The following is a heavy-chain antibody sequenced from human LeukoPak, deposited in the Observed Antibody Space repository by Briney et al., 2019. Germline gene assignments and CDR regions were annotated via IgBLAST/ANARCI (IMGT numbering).Heavy chain of an antibody. CDR1: VFTFSSYG. CDR3: AKDRATVYSRSWLHFLDS. D-gene: IGHD6-13*01. Sequence: GSLRLSRAASVFTFSSYGMIWVGQAPGRGLEWVSGIRGCGGWSYVADTVKGRFTVSRDNSKKTLYLQINRLSANEPPVYDCAKDRATVYSRSWLHFLDSWGQGTLVTVSS. CDR2: IRGCGGWS. V-gene: IGHV3-23*01. J-gene: IGHJ4*02.